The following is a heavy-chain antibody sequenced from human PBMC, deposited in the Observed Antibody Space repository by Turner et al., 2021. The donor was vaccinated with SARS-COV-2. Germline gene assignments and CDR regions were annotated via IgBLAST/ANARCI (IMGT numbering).Heavy chain of an antibody. CDR3: AKDNGYCSSTSCMGPGHYFDY. CDR2: ISHDGSNK. CDR1: GFTFRSYG. J-gene: IGHJ4*02. D-gene: IGHD2-2*03. Sequence: QVQLVESGGGVVQPGRSLRLSCAASGFTFRSYGMHWVRQAPGKGLEWVAVISHDGSNKYYADSGKGRFTISRDNSKNTLSLQMNSLRAEDTAVYYCAKDNGYCSSTSCMGPGHYFDYWGQGTLVTVSS. V-gene: IGHV3-30*18.